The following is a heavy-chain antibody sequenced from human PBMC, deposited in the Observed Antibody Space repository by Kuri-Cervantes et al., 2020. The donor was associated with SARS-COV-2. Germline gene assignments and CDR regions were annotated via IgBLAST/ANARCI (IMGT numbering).Heavy chain of an antibody. J-gene: IGHJ4*02. CDR3: ARHESSGWHFDY. Sequence: GSLRLSCTVSGGSISSYYWSWIRQPPGKGLEWIGYIYYSGSTYYNPSLKSRVTISVDTSKNQFSLKLSSVTAADTAVYYCARHESSGWHFDYWGQGTLVTVSS. V-gene: IGHV4-59*08. CDR1: GGSISSYY. D-gene: IGHD6-19*01. CDR2: IYYSGST.